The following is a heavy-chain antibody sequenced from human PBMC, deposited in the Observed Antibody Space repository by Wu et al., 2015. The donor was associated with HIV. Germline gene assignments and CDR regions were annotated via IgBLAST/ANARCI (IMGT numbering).Heavy chain of an antibody. V-gene: IGHV1-46*03. CDR2: IKASSGST. J-gene: IGHJ4*02. Sequence: QQQLVQSGAEVKKPGTSVKMSCTASGYTFSNSYVHWLRQAPGQGLEWMGIIKASSGSTGHAQNFQGRIIMTRDTSTNTFFMELRSLRSEDTAVYFCARLSVLVVVYRRRGSLTYWGQGTLVTVSS. D-gene: IGHD3-16*01. CDR3: ARLSVLVVVYRRRGSLTY. CDR1: GYTFSNSY.